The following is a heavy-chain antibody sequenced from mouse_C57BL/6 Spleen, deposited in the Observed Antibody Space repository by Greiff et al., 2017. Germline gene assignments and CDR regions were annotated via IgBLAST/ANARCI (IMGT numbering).Heavy chain of an antibody. D-gene: IGHD1-1*01. Sequence: EVKLLESEGGLVRPGSSMKLSCTASGFTFSGYYMAWVRQVPEKGLEWVANINYVGCSTYYLDSLKSRFIISRDNAKNILYLQMSCLQSEDTATYYCARDNNVGSSYLYFDVWGTGTTVTGSS. V-gene: IGHV5-16*01. CDR2: INYVGCST. CDR3: ARDNNVGSSYLYFDV. J-gene: IGHJ1*03. CDR1: GFTFSGYY.